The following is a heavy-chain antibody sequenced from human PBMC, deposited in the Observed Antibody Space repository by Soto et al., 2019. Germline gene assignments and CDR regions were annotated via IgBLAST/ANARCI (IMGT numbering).Heavy chain of an antibody. D-gene: IGHD3-3*01. CDR1: GFTFSSYG. J-gene: IGHJ4*02. CDR2: IWYDGSNK. V-gene: IGHV3-33*01. Sequence: GGSLRLSCSASGFTFSSYGMHWVRQAPGKGLEWVAVIWYDGSNKYYADSVKGRFTISRDNSKNTLYLQMNSLRAEDTAVYYCARDLRLVFWSGYYLGYWGQGTLVAVSS. CDR3: ARDLRLVFWSGYYLGY.